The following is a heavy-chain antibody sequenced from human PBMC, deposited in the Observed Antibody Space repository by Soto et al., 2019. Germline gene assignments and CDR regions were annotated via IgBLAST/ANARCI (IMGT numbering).Heavy chain of an antibody. CDR1: GFTFSDHY. CDR2: TRDKVRSYTT. D-gene: IGHD2-2*01. CDR3: ARVSAAYCSSSSCPDDY. J-gene: IGHJ4*02. Sequence: LRLSFAASGFTFSDHYMDWVRQAPGKGLEWVGRTRDKVRSYTTDYAASVKGRFTILRDDSKNSLYLQMNSLKTEDTAVYYCARVSAAYCSSSSCPDDYWGQGTLVTVSS. V-gene: IGHV3-72*01.